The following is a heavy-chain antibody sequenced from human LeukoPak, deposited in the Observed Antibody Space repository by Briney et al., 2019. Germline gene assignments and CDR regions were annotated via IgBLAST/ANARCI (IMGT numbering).Heavy chain of an antibody. V-gene: IGHV3-53*01. J-gene: IGHJ5*02. CDR3: ARDAPQVPAAGVLAS. D-gene: IGHD6-13*01. CDR2: MYSGGDT. Sequence: GGSLRLSCAASGFTVSDNYMSWVRQAPGKGLEWVSAMYSGGDTYYADSVKGRFTFSRGISKNTLYLQMNGLRTGDTAMYYCARDAPQVPAAGVLASWGQGTLVTVSS. CDR1: GFTVSDNY.